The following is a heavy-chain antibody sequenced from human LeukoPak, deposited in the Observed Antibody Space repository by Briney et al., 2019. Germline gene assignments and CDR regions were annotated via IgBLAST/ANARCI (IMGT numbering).Heavy chain of an antibody. D-gene: IGHD1-26*01. CDR1: GYSFTSYW. J-gene: IGHJ3*01. V-gene: IGHV5-51*01. CDR3: ARRSGTRAFDV. CDR2: IYPDDSDT. Sequence: GESLKISCKGSGYSFTSYWIGWVRQMPGKGLEWMAIIYPDDSDTRYSSSFQGQVTITADKSINTAYLQWTSLKASDNAMYYCARRSGTRAFDVWGQGTMVTVSS.